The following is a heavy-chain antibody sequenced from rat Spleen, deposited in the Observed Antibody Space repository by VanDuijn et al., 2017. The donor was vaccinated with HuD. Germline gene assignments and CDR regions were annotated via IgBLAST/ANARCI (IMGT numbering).Heavy chain of an antibody. D-gene: IGHD4-3*01. CDR3: ARHFGLYYFDY. CDR2: ISYDGGGT. J-gene: IGHJ2*01. CDR1: GFIFSDYY. V-gene: IGHV5-20*01. Sequence: EVQLVESGGGSVQPGRSLKLSCAASGFIFSDYYMTWVRQAPTKGLEWVASISYDGGGTYYRDSVKGRFSISRDNAESSLHLQMDSLRSEDTATYYCARHFGLYYFDYWGQGVMVTVSS.